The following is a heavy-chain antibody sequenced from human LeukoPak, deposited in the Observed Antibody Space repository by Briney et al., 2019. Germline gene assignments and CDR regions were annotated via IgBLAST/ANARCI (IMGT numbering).Heavy chain of an antibody. D-gene: IGHD1-26*01. V-gene: IGHV4-59*01. Sequence: SETLSLTCTVSGGSISSYYWSRIRQPPGKGLEWIGYIYYSGSTNYNPSLKSRVTISVDTSKNQFSLKLSSVTAADTAVYYCARVAFDRSPWWEEGDNWFDPWGQGTLVTVSS. CDR1: GGSISSYY. CDR3: ARVAFDRSPWWEEGDNWFDP. J-gene: IGHJ5*02. CDR2: IYYSGST.